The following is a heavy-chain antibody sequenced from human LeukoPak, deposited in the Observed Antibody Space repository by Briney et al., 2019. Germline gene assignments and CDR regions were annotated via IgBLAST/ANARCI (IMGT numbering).Heavy chain of an antibody. Sequence: GGSLRLSCAASGFTFSSYAMSWVRQAPWKGLEWVSAISGSGGSTYYADSVKGRFTISRDNSKNTLYLQMNSLRAEDTAVYYCAKDYYDSSGYYHFDYWGQGTLVTVSS. D-gene: IGHD3-22*01. J-gene: IGHJ4*02. CDR3: AKDYYDSSGYYHFDY. V-gene: IGHV3-23*01. CDR1: GFTFSSYA. CDR2: ISGSGGST.